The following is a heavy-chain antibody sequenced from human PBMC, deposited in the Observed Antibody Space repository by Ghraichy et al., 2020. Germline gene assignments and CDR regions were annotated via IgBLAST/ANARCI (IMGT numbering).Heavy chain of an antibody. J-gene: IGHJ4*02. D-gene: IGHD2-2*01. Sequence: SVKVSCKASGGTFSSYAISWVRQAPGQGLEWMGGIIPIFGTANYAQKFQGRVTITADKSTSTAYMELSSLRSEDPAVYYWARVGYCSSTSGYSGGDYWGQGTLVTVSS. CDR1: GGTFSSYA. CDR2: IIPIFGTA. V-gene: IGHV1-69*06. CDR3: ARVGYCSSTSGYSGGDY.